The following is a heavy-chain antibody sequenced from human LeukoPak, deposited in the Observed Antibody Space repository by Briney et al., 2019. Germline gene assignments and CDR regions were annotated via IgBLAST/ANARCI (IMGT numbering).Heavy chain of an antibody. V-gene: IGHV3-21*01. CDR2: ISSSSSYI. CDR3: ARIPHPDYADAQ. J-gene: IGHJ4*02. CDR1: GFTFSSYS. Sequence: GGSLRLSCAASGFTFSSYSMNWVRQAPGKGLEWVSSISSSSSYIYYADSVKGRFTISRDNAKNSLYLQMNSLRAEDTAVYFCARIPHPDYADAQWGQGTLVIVSS. D-gene: IGHD4-17*01.